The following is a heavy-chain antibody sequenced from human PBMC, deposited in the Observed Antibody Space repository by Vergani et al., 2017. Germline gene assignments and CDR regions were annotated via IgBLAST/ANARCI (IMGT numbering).Heavy chain of an antibody. CDR2: MYHSGST. Sequence: QVRLQESGPGLVKPSETLYLICSVSGGSMSGYYWSWIRQPPGKELEWIGYMYHSGSTNYNPSLETRVTISGDTSKNQFSLKLNSVTAADTAVYYCGRVADFYGLGSRLLDLWGQGILVTVSS. CDR1: GGSMSGYY. V-gene: IGHV4-59*01. J-gene: IGHJ5*02. CDR3: GRVADFYGLGSRLLDL. D-gene: IGHD3-10*01.